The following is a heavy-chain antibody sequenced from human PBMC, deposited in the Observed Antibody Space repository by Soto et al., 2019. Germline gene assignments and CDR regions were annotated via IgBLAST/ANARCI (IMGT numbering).Heavy chain of an antibody. CDR3: ARDRVMDTAMVIVYYYYGMDV. CDR1: GFTFSDHY. D-gene: IGHD5-18*01. Sequence: EVQLVESGGGLVQPGGSPRLSCAASGFTFSDHYMDWVRQAPGKGLEWVGRIRNKANSYTTEYAASVKGRFTISRDDSKNSLYLQMNSLKTEDTAVYYCARDRVMDTAMVIVYYYYGMDVWGQGTTVTVSS. V-gene: IGHV3-72*01. CDR2: IRNKANSYTT. J-gene: IGHJ6*02.